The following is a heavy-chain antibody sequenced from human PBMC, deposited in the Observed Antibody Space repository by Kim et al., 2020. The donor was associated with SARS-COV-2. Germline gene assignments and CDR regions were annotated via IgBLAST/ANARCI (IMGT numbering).Heavy chain of an antibody. CDR2: IYYNGGT. Sequence: SETLSLTCSVSGASILRSNYYWGWIRQPPGKGLEWIGRIYYNGGTYDNPSLKSRVAMSVDTSKNQFSLKLRSVTAADTALDYFAREDMTTLTGDWFDAWG. CDR1: GASILRSNYY. D-gene: IGHD2-8*02. V-gene: IGHV4-39*07. J-gene: IGHJ5*01. CDR3: AREDMTTLTGDWFDA.